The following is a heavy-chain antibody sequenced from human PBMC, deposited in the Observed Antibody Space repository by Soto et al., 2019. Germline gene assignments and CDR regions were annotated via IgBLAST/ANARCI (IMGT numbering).Heavy chain of an antibody. J-gene: IGHJ6*02. CDR2: ISYDGSNK. D-gene: IGHD3-3*01. CDR1: GFTFSSYG. CDR3: AKCYDFWTRSDYGMDV. Sequence: LRLSCAASGFTFSSYGMHWVRQAPGKGLEWVAVISYDGSNKYYADSVKGRFTISRDNSKNTLYLQMNSLRAEDTAVYYCAKCYDFWTRSDYGMDVWGQGTTVTVSS. V-gene: IGHV3-30*18.